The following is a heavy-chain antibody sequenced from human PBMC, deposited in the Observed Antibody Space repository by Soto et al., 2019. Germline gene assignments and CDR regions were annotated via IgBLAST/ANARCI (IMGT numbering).Heavy chain of an antibody. CDR3: ARSYSGGDAYFDY. V-gene: IGHV4-30-2*01. D-gene: IGHD2-21*02. CDR2: IYQSGST. CDR1: GGSISSGGYA. Sequence: SETLSLTCAVSGGSISSGGYAWAWIRQPPGKGLEWVGYIYQSGSTYSNPSLKSRVTIAADRSKNQFSLNLASVTAAATAVYYCARSYSGGDAYFDYWGQGTVVTVSS. J-gene: IGHJ4*02.